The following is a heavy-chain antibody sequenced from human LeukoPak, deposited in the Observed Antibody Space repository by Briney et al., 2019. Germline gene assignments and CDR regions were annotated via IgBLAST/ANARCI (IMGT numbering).Heavy chain of an antibody. CDR3: VKAWTGFGGDV. J-gene: IGHJ6*02. CDR2: ISKSGST. V-gene: IGHV3-23*01. Sequence: GSLRLSCAASRFTFSNYAMCWVRQATGKGLEWVSAISKSGSTFCADSVKGRFTISRDNSRNTLYLQMDSLRADDTAVYYCVKAWTGFGGDVWGQGTTVTVSS. D-gene: IGHD3-3*01. CDR1: RFTFSNYA.